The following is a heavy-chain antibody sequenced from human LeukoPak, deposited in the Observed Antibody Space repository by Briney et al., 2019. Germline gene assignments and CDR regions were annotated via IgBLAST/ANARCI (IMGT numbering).Heavy chain of an antibody. CDR2: ISAYNGNT. D-gene: IGHD2-2*01. CDR1: GYTFTSYG. J-gene: IGHJ4*02. V-gene: IGHV1-18*01. Sequence: GASVKVSCKASGYTFTSYGISWVRQAPGQGLEWMGWISAYNGNTNYAQKIQGRVTTTTDTSTSTAYMELRSLRSDDTAVYYCARERVGYCSSTSCSIYFDYWGQGTLVTVSS. CDR3: ARERVGYCSSTSCSIYFDY.